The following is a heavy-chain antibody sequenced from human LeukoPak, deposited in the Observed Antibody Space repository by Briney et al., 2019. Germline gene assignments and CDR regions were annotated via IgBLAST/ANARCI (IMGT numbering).Heavy chain of an antibody. CDR2: IRSKAYGGTT. Sequence: GGSLRLSCTASGYTFGDYAMSWVRQAPGKGLEWVGFIRSKAYGGTTEYAASVKGRFSISRDDSKSIAYLQMNSLKTEDTAVYYCAVGGREYWGQGTLVTVSS. CDR1: GYTFGDYA. J-gene: IGHJ4*02. CDR3: AVGGREY. V-gene: IGHV3-49*04.